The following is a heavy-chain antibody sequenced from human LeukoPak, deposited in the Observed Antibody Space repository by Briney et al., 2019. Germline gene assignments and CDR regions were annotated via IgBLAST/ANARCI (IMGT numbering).Heavy chain of an antibody. CDR2: ISAGSGNT. D-gene: IGHD3-22*01. Sequence: GGSLRLSCAASGFRFSGYGMSWVRQAPGKGLEWVSSISAGSGNTDYADSVKGRITISRDDSKNTLYLQMKSLRAEDTAVYYCAKSHEPYYYDSSGYYDDYWGQGTLVTVSS. CDR3: AKSHEPYYYDSSGYYDDY. J-gene: IGHJ4*02. CDR1: GFRFSGYG. V-gene: IGHV3-23*01.